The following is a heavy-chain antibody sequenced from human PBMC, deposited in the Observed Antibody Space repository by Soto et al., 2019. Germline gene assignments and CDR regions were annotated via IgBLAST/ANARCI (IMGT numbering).Heavy chain of an antibody. V-gene: IGHV3-66*01. D-gene: IGHD1-7*01. CDR2: IYSGGST. CDR3: ARDRRTTDGIDV. Sequence: EVQLVESGGGLVQPGGSLRLSCAASGFTVSSNYMSWVRQAPGKGLEWVSVIYSGGSTYYADSVKGRFTISRDKSKNTLYIQMNSLRAEDTAVYYCARDRRTTDGIDVWGQGTTVTVSS. CDR1: GFTVSSNY. J-gene: IGHJ6*02.